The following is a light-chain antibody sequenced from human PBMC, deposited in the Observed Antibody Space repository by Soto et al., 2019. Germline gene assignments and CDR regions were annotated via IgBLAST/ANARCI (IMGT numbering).Light chain of an antibody. CDR1: TSNIGSNT. V-gene: IGLV1-44*01. J-gene: IGLJ2*01. CDR2: SHN. CDR3: AAWGDSLNGVV. Sequence: QSVLTQPPSASGTPGQRVTISCSGSTSNIGSNTVNWYHHLPGTAPKLLIYSHNQRPSGVPDRFSGSRSGTSASLAISGLQSDDEADYYCAAWGDSLNGVVFGGGTKLTVL.